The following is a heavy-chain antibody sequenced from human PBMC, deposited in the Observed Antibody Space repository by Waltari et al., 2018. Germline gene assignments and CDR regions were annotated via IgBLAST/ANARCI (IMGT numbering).Heavy chain of an antibody. CDR1: GFTVSSYW. V-gene: IGHV3-7*01. Sequence: EVQLVESGGGLVQPGGSLRLSCAASGFTVSSYWMSWVRQAPGKGLEWVANIKQDGSEKYYVDSVKGRFTISRDNAKNSLYLQMNSLRAEGTAVYYCASLTAEYFQHWGQGTLVTVSS. D-gene: IGHD7-27*01. CDR3: ASLTAEYFQH. CDR2: IKQDGSEK. J-gene: IGHJ1*01.